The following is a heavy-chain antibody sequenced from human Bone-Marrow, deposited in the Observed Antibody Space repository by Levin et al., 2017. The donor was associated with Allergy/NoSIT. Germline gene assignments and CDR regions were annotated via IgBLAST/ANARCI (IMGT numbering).Heavy chain of an antibody. CDR3: AREGYCSGGSCSTGYYYMDV. J-gene: IGHJ6*03. CDR1: GFTFRSYA. D-gene: IGHD2-15*01. Sequence: LSLTCAASGFTFRSYAMHWVRQAPGKGLEYVSAISSNGGSTYYANSVKGRFTISRDNSKNTLYLQMGSLRAEDMAVYFCAREGYCSGGSCSTGYYYMDVWGKGTTVTVSS. CDR2: ISSNGGST. V-gene: IGHV3-64*01.